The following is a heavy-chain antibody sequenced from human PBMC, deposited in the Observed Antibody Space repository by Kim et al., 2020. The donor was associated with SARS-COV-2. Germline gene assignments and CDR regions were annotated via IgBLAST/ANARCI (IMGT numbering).Heavy chain of an antibody. Sequence: TSYNPYRNSRVTISVDTSKNQFSLKLSSVTAADTAVYYCARGLKYGDYYYWGQGTLVTVSS. CDR2: T. J-gene: IGHJ4*02. CDR3: ARGLKYGDYYY. D-gene: IGHD4-17*01. V-gene: IGHV4-39*07.